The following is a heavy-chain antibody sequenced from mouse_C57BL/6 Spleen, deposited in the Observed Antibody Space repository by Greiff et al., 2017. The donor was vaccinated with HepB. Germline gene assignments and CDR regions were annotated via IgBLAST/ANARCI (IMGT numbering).Heavy chain of an antibody. V-gene: IGHV1-39*01. CDR2: INHNYGTT. CDR1: GYSFTDYN. CDR3: ERSPTNDDYPYWYFDV. Sequence: EVQLQQSGPELVKPGASVKISCKASGYSFTDYNMNWVKQSNGKSLEWIGVINHNYGTTSYNQKFKGKATLTVDQSSSTAYMQLNSLTSEDSAVDYCERSPTNDDYPYWYFDVWGTGTTVTVSS. J-gene: IGHJ1*03. D-gene: IGHD2-4*01.